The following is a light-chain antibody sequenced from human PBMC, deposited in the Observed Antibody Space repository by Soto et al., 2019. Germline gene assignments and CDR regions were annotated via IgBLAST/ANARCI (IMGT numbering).Light chain of an antibody. CDR1: QAIGTW. CDR3: QQYNGFTVT. Sequence: ILMTQSPSTLSASIGDRVTITCRASQAIGTWLAWYQQKPGKAPKLLIFHASSLGSGVPSRFSGSGSGTEFTLTISSLQPDDFATYYCQQYNGFTVTFGGGTMLEIK. J-gene: IGKJ4*01. CDR2: HAS. V-gene: IGKV1-5*01.